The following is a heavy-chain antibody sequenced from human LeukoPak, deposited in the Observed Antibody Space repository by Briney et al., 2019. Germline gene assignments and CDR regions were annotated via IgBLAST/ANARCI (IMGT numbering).Heavy chain of an antibody. CDR1: GGSISSGGYY. J-gene: IGHJ4*02. Sequence: SETQSLTCTVSGGSISSGGYYWSWIRQHPGKGLEWIGYIYYSGSTYYNPSLKSRVTISVDTSKNQFSLKLSSVTAADTAVYYCARETTGLQLDYWGQGTLVTVSS. D-gene: IGHD1-14*01. CDR2: IYYSGST. CDR3: ARETTGLQLDY. V-gene: IGHV4-31*03.